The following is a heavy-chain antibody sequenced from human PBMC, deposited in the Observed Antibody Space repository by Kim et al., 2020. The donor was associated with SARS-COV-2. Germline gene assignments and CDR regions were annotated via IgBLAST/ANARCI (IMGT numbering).Heavy chain of an antibody. J-gene: IGHJ4*02. CDR3: ARDLQPPSQNDY. V-gene: IGHV3-21*01. Sequence: YDAGSMKGRFTIARDNAKNSLYLQMNSLRAEDTAVYYCARDLQPPSQNDYWGQGTLVTVSS.